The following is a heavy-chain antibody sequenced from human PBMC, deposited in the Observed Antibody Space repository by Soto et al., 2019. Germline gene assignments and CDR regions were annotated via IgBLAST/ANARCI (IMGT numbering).Heavy chain of an antibody. V-gene: IGHV4-39*01. CDR1: GGSISSSSYY. CDR3: ARQAGYGYIYFAY. Sequence: PSETLSLTCTVSGGSISSSSYYWGWIRQPPGKGLEWIGSIYYSGSTYYNPSLKSRVTISVDTSKNQFSLKLSSVTAADTAVYYCARQAGYGYIYFAYWGQGTLVTVSS. CDR2: IYYSGST. D-gene: IGHD5-18*01. J-gene: IGHJ4*02.